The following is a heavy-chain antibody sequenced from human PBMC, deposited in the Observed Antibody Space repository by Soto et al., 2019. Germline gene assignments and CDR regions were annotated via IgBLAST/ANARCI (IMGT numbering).Heavy chain of an antibody. D-gene: IGHD6-13*01. V-gene: IGHV4-30-2*01. CDR3: ARAGYSSSSDNSWFDP. CDR1: GGSISSGGYS. CDR2: IYHSGST. Sequence: SQTLSLTCAVSGGSISSGGYSWSWIRQPPGKGLEWIGYIYHSGSTYYNPSLKSRVTISVDRSKNQFSLKLSSVTAADTAVYYCARAGYSSSSDNSWFDPWGQGTLVTVSS. J-gene: IGHJ5*02.